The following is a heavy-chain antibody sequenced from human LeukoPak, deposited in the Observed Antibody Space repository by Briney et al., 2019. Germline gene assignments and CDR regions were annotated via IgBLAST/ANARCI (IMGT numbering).Heavy chain of an antibody. CDR3: ASTGYYYDSSGYYYASYFDY. V-gene: IGHV4-59*01. CDR1: GGSISSYY. Sequence: PSETLSLTCTVSGGSISSYYWSCVRQPPGKGLEWIGYIYYSGSTNYNPSLKSRVTISVDTSKNQFSLKLSSVTAADTAVYYCASTGYYYDSSGYYYASYFDYWGQGTLVTVSS. CDR2: IYYSGST. D-gene: IGHD3-22*01. J-gene: IGHJ4*02.